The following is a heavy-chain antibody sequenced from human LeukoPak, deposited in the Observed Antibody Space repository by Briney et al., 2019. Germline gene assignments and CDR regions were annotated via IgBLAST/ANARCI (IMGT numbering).Heavy chain of an antibody. D-gene: IGHD1-1*01. J-gene: IGHJ5*02. Sequence: GGSLRLSCAASGFTFSSYWMSWVRQAPGKGLEWVANIKEDGSEKYYVDSVKDRFTISRDNSKNTLYLQMNSLRAEDTAVYYCARPVRLAFDPWGQGTLVTVSS. CDR2: IKEDGSEK. CDR1: GFTFSSYW. V-gene: IGHV3-7*01. CDR3: ARPVRLAFDP.